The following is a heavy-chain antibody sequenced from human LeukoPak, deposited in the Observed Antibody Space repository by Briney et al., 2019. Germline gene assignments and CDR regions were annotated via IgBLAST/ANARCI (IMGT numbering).Heavy chain of an antibody. CDR1: GYTFTGYY. D-gene: IGHD3-9*01. CDR3: ARFPSTIFSVFDY. J-gene: IGHJ4*02. V-gene: IGHV1-2*02. Sequence: ASVKVSCKASGYTFTGYYMHWVRQAPGQGLEWMGWINPNSGGTNYAQKFQGRVTMTRDTSISTAYMELSRLRSDDTAVYYCARFPSTIFSVFDYWGQGTLVTVSS. CDR2: INPNSGGT.